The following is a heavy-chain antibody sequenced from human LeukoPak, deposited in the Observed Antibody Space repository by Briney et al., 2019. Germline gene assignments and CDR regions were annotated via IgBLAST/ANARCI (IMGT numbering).Heavy chain of an antibody. Sequence: PSETLSLTCTVSGGSISSGDYYWSWIRQPPGKGLEWIGYIYYSGSTYYNPSLKSRVTISVDTSKNQFSLKLSSVTAADTAVYYCARARPYQLLRIPYYYYYYYMDVWGKGTTVTVSS. CDR2: IYYSGST. CDR3: ARARPYQLLRIPYYYYYYYMDV. J-gene: IGHJ6*03. V-gene: IGHV4-30-4*08. CDR1: GGSISSGDYY. D-gene: IGHD2-2*01.